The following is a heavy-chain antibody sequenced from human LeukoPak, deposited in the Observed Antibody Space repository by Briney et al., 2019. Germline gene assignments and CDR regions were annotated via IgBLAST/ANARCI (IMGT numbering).Heavy chain of an antibody. CDR2: IRNDGSNK. D-gene: IGHD3-10*01. V-gene: IGHV3-30*02. Sequence: GGSLTLSCAASGFTFRSNYMSWVRQAPGKGLEWVAFIRNDGSNKYYADSVKGRFTISRDNSKNTLYLQMNSLRAEDTAVYYCAKVGGRPYGSGSYGAFDIWGQGTMVTVSS. J-gene: IGHJ3*02. CDR3: AKVGGRPYGSGSYGAFDI. CDR1: GFTFRSNY.